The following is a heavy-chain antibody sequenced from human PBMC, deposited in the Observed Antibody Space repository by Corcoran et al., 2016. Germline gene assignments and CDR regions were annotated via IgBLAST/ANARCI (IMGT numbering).Heavy chain of an antibody. CDR2: IDYSGST. Sequence: QVQLQESGPGLVKPSETLSLTCTVSGGSVSSGSYYWRWIRQPPGKGLEWIGYIDYSGSTNYNPSLKSRVTISVDTSKTQFSLKLSSVTAADTAVYYCARTKTVTNYVFDYWGQGTLVTVSS. CDR1: GGSVSSGSYY. J-gene: IGHJ4*02. D-gene: IGHD4-17*01. CDR3: ARTKTVTNYVFDY. V-gene: IGHV4-61*01.